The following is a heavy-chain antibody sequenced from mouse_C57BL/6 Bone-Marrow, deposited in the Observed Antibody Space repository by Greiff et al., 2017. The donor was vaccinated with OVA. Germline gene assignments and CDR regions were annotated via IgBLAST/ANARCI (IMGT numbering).Heavy chain of an antibody. J-gene: IGHJ4*01. CDR3: ARDYYYYGSSYGAMDY. Sequence: QVQLQQPGAELVKPGASVKMSCKASGYTFTSYWITWVKQRPGQGLEWIGDIYPGSGSTNYNEKFKSKATLTVDTSSSTAYMQLSSLTSEDSAVYYCARDYYYYGSSYGAMDYWGQGTSVTVSS. CDR1: GYTFTSYW. D-gene: IGHD1-1*01. V-gene: IGHV1-55*01. CDR2: IYPGSGST.